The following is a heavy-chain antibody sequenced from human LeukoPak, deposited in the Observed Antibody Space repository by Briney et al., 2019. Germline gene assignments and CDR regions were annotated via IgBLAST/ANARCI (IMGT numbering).Heavy chain of an antibody. J-gene: IGHJ4*02. V-gene: IGHV4-31*03. Sequence: PSETLSLTCTVSGGSISSGGYYWRWIRQHPGKGLEWIGYIYYSGSTYYNPSLKSRVTISVDTSKNQFSLKLSSVTAADTAVYYCARVNWSGYYFDYWGQGTLVTVSS. CDR1: GGSISSGGYY. D-gene: IGHD3-3*01. CDR2: IYYSGST. CDR3: ARVNWSGYYFDY.